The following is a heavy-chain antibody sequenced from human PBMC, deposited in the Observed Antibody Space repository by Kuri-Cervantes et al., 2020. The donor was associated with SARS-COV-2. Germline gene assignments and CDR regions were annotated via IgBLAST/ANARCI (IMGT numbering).Heavy chain of an antibody. J-gene: IGHJ6*02. Sequence: SETLSLTCTVSGGSISSSSYYWGWIRQPPGKGLEWIGSIYYSGSTYYNPSLKSRVTISVDTSKNQFSLKLSSVTAADTAVYYCAGSSGQILYYYGMDVWGQGTTVTVSS. D-gene: IGHD2-15*01. V-gene: IGHV4-39*01. CDR2: IYYSGST. CDR1: GGSISSSSYY. CDR3: AGSSGQILYYYGMDV.